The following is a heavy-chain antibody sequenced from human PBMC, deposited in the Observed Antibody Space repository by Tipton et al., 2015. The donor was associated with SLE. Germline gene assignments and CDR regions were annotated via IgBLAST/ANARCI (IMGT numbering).Heavy chain of an antibody. CDR2: ISGSGGST. CDR3: AKAPNYCSSTSCSDSYYYYGMDV. D-gene: IGHD2-2*01. V-gene: IGHV3-23*01. CDR1: GFTFSTYS. Sequence: SLRLSCAASGFTFSTYSMNWVRQAPGKGLEWVSAISGSGGSTYYADSVKGRFTISRDNSKNTLYLQMNSLRAEDTAVYYCAKAPNYCSSTSCSDSYYYYGMDVWGQGTTVTVSS. J-gene: IGHJ6*02.